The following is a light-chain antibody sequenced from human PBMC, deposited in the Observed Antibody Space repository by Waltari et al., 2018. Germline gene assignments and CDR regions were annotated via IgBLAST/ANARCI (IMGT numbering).Light chain of an antibody. V-gene: IGKV3-11*01. CDR1: PTVRSY. CDR3: QQRSNWPYT. J-gene: IGKJ2*01. Sequence: EIVLTQSPATLSLSPGERATLSRRASPTVRSYVAWYQQRPGQTPRLLIFDASSRATGISAKFSGSGSGTDFTLTVSNLEPEDFAVYYCQQRSNWPYTFGQGTRVEIK. CDR2: DAS.